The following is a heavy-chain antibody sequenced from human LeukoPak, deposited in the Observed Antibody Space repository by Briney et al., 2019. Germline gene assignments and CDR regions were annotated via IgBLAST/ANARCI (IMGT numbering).Heavy chain of an antibody. CDR2: IKSDGSST. J-gene: IGHJ5*02. CDR3: TRGGAAAGIHNCFDP. D-gene: IGHD6-13*01. Sequence: GGSLRLSCAASGFTFSSYWMHWVRQAPAKGLVWVSRIKSDGSSTTYADSVKGRFTISRDNAKNTLYLQMNSLRAEDTAVYYCTRGGAAAGIHNCFDPWGQGTLVTVSS. CDR1: GFTFSSYW. V-gene: IGHV3-74*01.